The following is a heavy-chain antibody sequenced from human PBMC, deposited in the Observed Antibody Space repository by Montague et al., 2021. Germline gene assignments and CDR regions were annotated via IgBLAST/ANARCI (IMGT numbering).Heavy chain of an antibody. V-gene: IGHV4-4*02. CDR2: IYQSGTT. CDR1: GDSIGSRNW. Sequence: SETLSLTCAVTGDSIGSRNWWRWFRQPPGKGLEWIGEIYQSGTTYYNPSLKSQVTISVDTSKNQFSLKVNSVTAADTAVYYCARGTSDWTVSFDYWGQGTLVTVSS. J-gene: IGHJ4*02. D-gene: IGHD6-19*01. CDR3: ARGTSDWTVSFDY.